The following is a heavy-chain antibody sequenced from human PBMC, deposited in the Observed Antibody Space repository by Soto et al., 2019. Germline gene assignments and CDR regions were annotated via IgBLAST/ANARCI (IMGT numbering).Heavy chain of an antibody. D-gene: IGHD4-4*01. Sequence: ASVKVSCKASGYTFTSYGISWVRQAPGQGLEWMGWISAYNGNTNYAQKLQGRVTMTTDTSTSTAYMELRSLRSDDTAVYYCARDLLGFPSKMTPANLLVYWGPGTLVTVSS. V-gene: IGHV1-18*01. CDR1: GYTFTSYG. CDR2: ISAYNGNT. CDR3: ARDLLGFPSKMTPANLLVY. J-gene: IGHJ4*02.